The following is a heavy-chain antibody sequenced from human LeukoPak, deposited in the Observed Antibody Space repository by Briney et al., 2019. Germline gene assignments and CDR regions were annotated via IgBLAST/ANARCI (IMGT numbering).Heavy chain of an antibody. V-gene: IGHV3-21*01. CDR3: AKGLNIVVVTALDY. J-gene: IGHJ4*02. CDR2: ISSSSSYI. D-gene: IGHD2-21*02. CDR1: GFTFSSYS. Sequence: PGGSLRLSCAASGFTFSSYSMNWVRQAPGKGLEWVSSISSSSSYIYYADSVKGRFTISRDNAKNSLYLQMNSLRAEDTAVYYCAKGLNIVVVTALDYWGQGTLVTVSS.